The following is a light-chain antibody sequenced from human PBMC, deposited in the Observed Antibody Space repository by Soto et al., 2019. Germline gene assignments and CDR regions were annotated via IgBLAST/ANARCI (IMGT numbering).Light chain of an antibody. CDR2: GAS. CDR1: QSISSY. CDR3: QQRSDWS. V-gene: IGKV3-11*01. J-gene: IGKJ2*01. Sequence: EIVLTQSPATLSLSPGERASLSCRASQSISSYLAWYQQKPGQAPRLLIYGASNRATGIPARFSGSGSVTDFTLTISSLEPEDFAVYYCQQRSDWSFGQGTKLEIK.